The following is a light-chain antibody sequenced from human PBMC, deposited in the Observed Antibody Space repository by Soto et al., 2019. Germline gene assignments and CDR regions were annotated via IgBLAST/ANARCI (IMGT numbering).Light chain of an antibody. Sequence: DIQMPQTPSSLSASVGDRVTITCRASQSISSYLNWYQQKPGKAPKLLIYAASSLQSGVPSRFSGSGSGTEFTLTISSLHPDDFATYYCQQYNIWSTSCQGAKVDI. J-gene: IGKJ1*01. V-gene: IGKV1-39*01. CDR3: QQYNIWST. CDR1: QSISSY. CDR2: AAS.